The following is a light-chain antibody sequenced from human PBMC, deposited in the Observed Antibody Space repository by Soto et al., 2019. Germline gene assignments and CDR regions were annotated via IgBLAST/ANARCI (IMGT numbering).Light chain of an antibody. Sequence: EIVMTQSPATLSVSPGERATLSCRASQSVSSYLAWYQQKPGQAPRLLIYDDSNRATGIPARFSGSGSGTDFTLTISSLEPEDFAVYYCQQRSNWWTFGQGTKVDI. CDR2: DDS. V-gene: IGKV3-11*01. CDR3: QQRSNWWT. J-gene: IGKJ1*01. CDR1: QSVSSY.